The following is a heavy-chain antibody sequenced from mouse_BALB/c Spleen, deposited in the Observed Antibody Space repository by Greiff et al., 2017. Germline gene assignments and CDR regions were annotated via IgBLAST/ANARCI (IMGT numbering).Heavy chain of an antibody. D-gene: IGHD1-1*01. CDR2: IYPYNGGT. J-gene: IGHJ2*01. CDR1: GYTFTDYN. CDR3: ADSGYYYGSDD. Sequence: VQLQQSGPELVKPGASVKISCKASGYTFTDYNMHWVKQSHGKSLEWIGYIYPYNGGTGYNQKFKSKATLTVDNSSSTAYMELRSLSSEGSAVYFCADSGYYYGSDDWGQGTTLTVSS. V-gene: IGHV1S29*02.